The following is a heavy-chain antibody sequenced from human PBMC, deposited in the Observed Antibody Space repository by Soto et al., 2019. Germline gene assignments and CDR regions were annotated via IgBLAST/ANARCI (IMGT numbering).Heavy chain of an antibody. CDR1: GYTLTELS. Sequence: ASVKVSCKVSGYTLTELSMHWVRQAPGKGLEWMGGFDPEDGETIYAQKFQGRVTMTEDTSTDTAYMELSSLRSEDTAVYYCATDREGPTWVTPPPTDIVATGPLVYWGQGTLVTVSS. V-gene: IGHV1-24*01. CDR2: FDPEDGET. D-gene: IGHD5-12*01. CDR3: ATDREGPTWVTPPPTDIVATGPLVY. J-gene: IGHJ4*02.